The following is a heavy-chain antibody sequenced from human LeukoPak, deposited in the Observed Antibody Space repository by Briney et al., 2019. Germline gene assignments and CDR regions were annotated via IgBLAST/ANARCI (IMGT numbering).Heavy chain of an antibody. CDR2: IKSKTNFGTT. J-gene: IGHJ4*02. Sequence: PGGSLRLSCEASGFSLSNAWMSWVRQAPGKGLEWVGLIKSKTNFGTTDYAAPVKGRFTISRDDSKNTLYLQMNSLKTEDSAVYYCTTDWASTSSWNGEWVDYWGQGTLVTVSS. V-gene: IGHV3-15*01. CDR3: TTDWASTSSWNGEWVDY. CDR1: GFSLSNAW. D-gene: IGHD6-13*01.